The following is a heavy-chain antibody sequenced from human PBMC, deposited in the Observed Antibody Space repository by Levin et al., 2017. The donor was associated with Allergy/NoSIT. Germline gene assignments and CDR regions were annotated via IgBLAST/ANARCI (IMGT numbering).Heavy chain of an antibody. V-gene: IGHV3-23*01. CDR2: ISGSGGST. CDR3: AKEEPPAVGPRPSDY. D-gene: IGHD1-26*01. CDR1: GFTFSSYA. Sequence: PAASVKVSCAASGFTFSSYAMSWVRQAPGKGLEWVSAISGSGGSTYYADSVKGRFTISRDNSKNTLYLQMNSLRAEDTAVYYCAKEEPPAVGPRPSDYWGQGTLVTVSS. J-gene: IGHJ4*02.